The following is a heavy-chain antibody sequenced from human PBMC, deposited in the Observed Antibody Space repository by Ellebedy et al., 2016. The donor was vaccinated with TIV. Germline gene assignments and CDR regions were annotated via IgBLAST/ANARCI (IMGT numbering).Heavy chain of an antibody. Sequence: GGSLRLSXAASGVTFRGQVLNWVRQAPGKGLEWVSYISSSSSTIYYADSVKGRFTISRDNAKNSLYLQMNSLRDEDTAVYYCARLGGSGSVDYYYYGMDVWGQGTTVTVSS. CDR1: GVTFRGQV. J-gene: IGHJ6*02. V-gene: IGHV3-48*02. CDR2: ISSSSSTI. D-gene: IGHD3-10*01. CDR3: ARLGGSGSVDYYYYGMDV.